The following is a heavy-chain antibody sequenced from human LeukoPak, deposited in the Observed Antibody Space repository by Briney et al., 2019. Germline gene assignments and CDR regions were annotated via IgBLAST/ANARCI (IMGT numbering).Heavy chain of an antibody. V-gene: IGHV1-8*01. CDR2: MNPNSGNT. Sequence: ASVKVSCKASGYTFTSYDINWVRQATGQGLERMGWMNPNSGNTGYAQKFQGRVTMTRNTSISTAYMELSSLRSEDMAVYYCARGPLMRANSFDYWGQGAPVTVSS. J-gene: IGHJ4*02. D-gene: IGHD3-16*01. CDR3: ARGPLMRANSFDY. CDR1: GYTFTSYD.